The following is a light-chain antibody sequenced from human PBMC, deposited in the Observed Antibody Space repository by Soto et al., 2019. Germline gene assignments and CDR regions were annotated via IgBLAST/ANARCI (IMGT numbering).Light chain of an antibody. J-gene: IGLJ1*01. CDR2: END. CDR1: SSDIGNSY. V-gene: IGLV1-51*02. Sequence: QSVLTQPPSVSAAPEQKVTISCSGSSSDIGNSYVCWYQQLSGTAPKLLIYENDKRPSGIPDRFSGSKSGTSATLGITGLQTGDESVYCCGTWDSSLSDDVLGTGTKVTV. CDR3: GTWDSSLSDDV.